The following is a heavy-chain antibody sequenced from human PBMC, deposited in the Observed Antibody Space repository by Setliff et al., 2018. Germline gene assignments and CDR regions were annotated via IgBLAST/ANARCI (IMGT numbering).Heavy chain of an antibody. CDR3: ARCGYPLLTSIIAAAFDKAFDI. J-gene: IGHJ3*02. CDR2: IIPIFGTA. D-gene: IGHD6-13*01. Sequence: SVKVSCKASGGTFSSYAISWVRQAPGQGLEWMGGIIPIFGTANYAQKFQGRVTITADEFTSTAYMELSSLRSEATAVYYCARCGYPLLTSIIAAAFDKAFDIWGRGTMFTVSS. V-gene: IGHV1-69*13. CDR1: GGTFSSYA.